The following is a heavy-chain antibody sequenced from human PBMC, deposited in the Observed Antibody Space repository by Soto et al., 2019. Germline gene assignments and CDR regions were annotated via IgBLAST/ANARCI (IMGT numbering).Heavy chain of an antibody. CDR3: ARGIWVATKADYSLDS. D-gene: IGHD5-12*01. Sequence: QVQLVQSGTEVMKPGASVKISCKASGYTFTGFAMHWVRQAPGQRLEWMGWINAGNGHTKYSQRFPGRVIITRDTSASKAYMEMSSMGYEDTAVYYCARGIWVATKADYSLDSWGQGTLVTVSS. J-gene: IGHJ4*02. CDR1: GYTFTGFA. V-gene: IGHV1-3*01. CDR2: INAGNGHT.